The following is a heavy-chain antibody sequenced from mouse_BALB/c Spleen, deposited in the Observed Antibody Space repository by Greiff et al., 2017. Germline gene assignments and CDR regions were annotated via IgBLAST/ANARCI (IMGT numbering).Heavy chain of an antibody. V-gene: IGHV2-9*02. D-gene: IGHD1-1*01. CDR2: IWAGGST. J-gene: IGHJ4*01. CDR3: ARWDYGSSPYAMDY. Sequence: VKVVESGPGLVAPSQSLSITCTVSGFSLTSYGVHWVRQPPGKGLEWLGVIWAGGSTNYNSALMSRLSISKDNSKSQVFLKMNSLQTDDTAMYYCARWDYGSSPYAMDYWGQGTSVTVSS. CDR1: GFSLTSYG.